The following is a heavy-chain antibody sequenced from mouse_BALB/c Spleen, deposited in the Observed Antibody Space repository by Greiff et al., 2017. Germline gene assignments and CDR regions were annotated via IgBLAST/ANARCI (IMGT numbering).Heavy chain of an antibody. J-gene: IGHJ3*01. CDR2: INPSNGGT. V-gene: IGHV1-53*01. D-gene: IGHD2-3*01. CDR1: GYTFTSYW. CDR3: TREGDGYSWFAY. Sequence: VQLQESGTVLARPGASVKLSCKASGYTFTSYWMHWVKQRPGQGLEWIGEINPSNGGTNFNEKFKSKATLTVDKSSSTEYMQLSSLTSEDSAVYYCTREGDGYSWFAYWGQGTLVTVSA.